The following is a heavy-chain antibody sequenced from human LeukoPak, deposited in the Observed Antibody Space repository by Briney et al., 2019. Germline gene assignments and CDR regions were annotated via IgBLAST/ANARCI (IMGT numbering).Heavy chain of an antibody. CDR2: IKQDGSEK. CDR3: ASGWYYFDY. Sequence: GGSLRLSCAASGFTFSSYWMRWVRQAPGKGLEWVANIKQDGSEKYYVDSVKGRFTISRDNAKNSLYLQMNSLRAEETAVYYCASGWYYFDYWGQGTLVTVSS. J-gene: IGHJ4*02. D-gene: IGHD6-19*01. V-gene: IGHV3-7*01. CDR1: GFTFSSYW.